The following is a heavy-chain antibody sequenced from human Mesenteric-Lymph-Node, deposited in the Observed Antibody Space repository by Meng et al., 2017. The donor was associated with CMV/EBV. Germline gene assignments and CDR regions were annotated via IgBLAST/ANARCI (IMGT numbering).Heavy chain of an antibody. D-gene: IGHD6-19*01. CDR1: GFSFSSYW. V-gene: IGHV5-51*01. CDR2: IYPGDSDI. Sequence: GGSLRLSCKGSGFSFSSYWIAWVRQMPGKGLEWMGIIYPGDSDIRYSPSFQGQVTISVDKSINTAYLQWSSLKASDTAIYYCARLVEQWLASWGQGMLVTVSS. J-gene: IGHJ4*02. CDR3: ARLVEQWLAS.